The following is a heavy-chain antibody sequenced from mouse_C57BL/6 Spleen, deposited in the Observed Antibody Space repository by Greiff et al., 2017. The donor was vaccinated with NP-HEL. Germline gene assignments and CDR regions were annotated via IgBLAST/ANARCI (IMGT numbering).Heavy chain of an antibody. J-gene: IGHJ2*01. V-gene: IGHV5-6*01. CDR1: GFTFSSYG. D-gene: IGHD1-1*01. CDR3: VRQEGYYGSTNYFDY. CDR2: ISSGGSYT. Sequence: EVKLVESGGDLVKPGGSLKLSCAASGFTFSSYGMSWVRQTPDKRLEWVATISSGGSYTYYPDSVKGRFTISRDNAKNTLYLQMSSLKSEDTAMYYCVRQEGYYGSTNYFDYWGQGSTLTVSS.